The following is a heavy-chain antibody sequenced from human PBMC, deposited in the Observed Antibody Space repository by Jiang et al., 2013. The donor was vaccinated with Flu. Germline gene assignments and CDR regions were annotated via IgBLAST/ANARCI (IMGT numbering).Heavy chain of an antibody. D-gene: IGHD3-16*01. CDR3: ARQYVATQEDY. J-gene: IGHJ4*02. Sequence: SSYAISWVRQAPGQGLEWMGGIIPIFGTANYAQKFQGRVTITADESTSTAYMELSSLRSEDTAVYYCARQYVATQEDYWGQGTLVTVSS. V-gene: IGHV1-69*01. CDR1: SSYA. CDR2: IIPIFGTA.